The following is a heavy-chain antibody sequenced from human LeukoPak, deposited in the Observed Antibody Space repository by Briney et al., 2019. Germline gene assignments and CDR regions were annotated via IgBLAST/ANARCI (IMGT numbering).Heavy chain of an antibody. CDR3: AKDWAGIAAAGTFDY. D-gene: IGHD6-13*01. CDR2: ISYDGSNK. V-gene: IGHV3-30*18. CDR1: GFTFSSYG. J-gene: IGHJ4*02. Sequence: GGSLRLSCAASGFTFSSYGMHWVRQAPGKGLEWVAVISYDGSNKYYADSVKGRFTISRDNSKNTLYLQMNSLRAEDTAVYYCAKDWAGIAAAGTFDYWGQGTLVTVSS.